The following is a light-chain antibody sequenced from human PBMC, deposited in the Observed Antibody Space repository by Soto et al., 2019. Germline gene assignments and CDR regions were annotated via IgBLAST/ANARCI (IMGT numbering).Light chain of an antibody. Sequence: EIVLTQSPGTLSLSPGERATLSCRASQSFTSTSLAWYQQKPGQAPRLLISGASRMSAGIPDRFSGSGFWTGFTLTILRLESEDLGGDYSQQYDSSPRTFGQRTRVEIK. CDR3: QQYDSSPRT. CDR2: GAS. J-gene: IGKJ1*01. V-gene: IGKV3-20*01. CDR1: QSFTSTS.